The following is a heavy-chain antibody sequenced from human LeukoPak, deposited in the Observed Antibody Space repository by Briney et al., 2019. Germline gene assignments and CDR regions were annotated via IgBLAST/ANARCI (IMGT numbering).Heavy chain of an antibody. J-gene: IGHJ3*01. D-gene: IGHD7-27*01. Sequence: GGTLRLSCAASGFTFTTYCMNWVRQAPGKGLEWVSGISPSGDITYYADSVMGRLSISRDNPKSTVSLQMSSLRAEDTALYYCVRALHWGGFDVWGQGTMLTVSS. CDR3: VRALHWGGFDV. V-gene: IGHV3-23*01. CDR1: GFTFTTYC. CDR2: ISPSGDIT.